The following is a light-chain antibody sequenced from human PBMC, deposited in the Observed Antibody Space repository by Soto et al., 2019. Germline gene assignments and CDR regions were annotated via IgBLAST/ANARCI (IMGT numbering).Light chain of an antibody. Sequence: DIQMTQSPSTLSASVGDRVTITCRASQSISNWLAWYQQQPGKAPKLLIFKASRLETGVPSRFSGSGSGTDFTLTISSLQPDDFATYYCQQYNTYPRTFGQGTKVEVK. CDR2: KAS. V-gene: IGKV1-5*03. CDR3: QQYNTYPRT. J-gene: IGKJ1*01. CDR1: QSISNW.